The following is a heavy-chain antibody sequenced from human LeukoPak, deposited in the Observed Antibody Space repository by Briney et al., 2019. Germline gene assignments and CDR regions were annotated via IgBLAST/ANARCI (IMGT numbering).Heavy chain of an antibody. Sequence: GGSLRLSCAASGFTFSGSGMHWVRQAPGKGMEWVTFIRYDGSNKYYTDSVKGRFTISRDNSKNTLYLQMDSLRAEDTAVYYCARDYDFWSGYYSPTRGYFGYWGQGTLVTVSS. CDR1: GFTFSGSG. D-gene: IGHD3-3*01. J-gene: IGHJ4*02. V-gene: IGHV3-30*02. CDR3: ARDYDFWSGYYSPTRGYFGY. CDR2: IRYDGSNK.